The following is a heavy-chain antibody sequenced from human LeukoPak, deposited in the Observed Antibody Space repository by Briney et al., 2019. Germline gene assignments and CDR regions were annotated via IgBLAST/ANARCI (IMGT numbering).Heavy chain of an antibody. CDR1: GGTFSSYA. J-gene: IGHJ6*02. CDR3: THREGDDYYYYGMDV. Sequence: ASVKVSCKASGGTFSSYAISWVRQVPGQGLEWMGRIIPILGIANYAQKFQGRVTITADKSTSTAYMELSSLRSEDTAVYYCTHREGDDYYYYGMDVWGQGTTVTVSS. V-gene: IGHV1-69*04. CDR2: IIPILGIA. D-gene: IGHD1-26*01.